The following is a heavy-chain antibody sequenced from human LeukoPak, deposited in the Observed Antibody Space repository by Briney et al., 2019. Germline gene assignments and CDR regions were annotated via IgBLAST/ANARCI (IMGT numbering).Heavy chain of an antibody. J-gene: IGHJ4*02. Sequence: ETLSLTCAVSGYSISSSNWWGWIRQLPGEGLEWIGYIYYSGSIYYNPSLKSRVTMSVDTSKNQFSLKLSSVTAVDTAVYYCARRRGDRYYFDYWGQGTLVTVSS. CDR2: IYYSGSI. CDR1: GYSISSSNW. D-gene: IGHD4-17*01. V-gene: IGHV4-28*05. CDR3: ARRRGDRYYFDY.